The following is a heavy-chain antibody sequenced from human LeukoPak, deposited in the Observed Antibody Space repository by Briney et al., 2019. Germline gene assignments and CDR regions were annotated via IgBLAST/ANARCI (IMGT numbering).Heavy chain of an antibody. CDR1: GFTFDAHA. V-gene: IGHV3-9*01. CDR3: AKDITGGRSSPYFDS. Sequence: GGSLRLSCAASGFTFDAHAMHWVRQAPGKGLEWVSGISWNGGGMGYAVSVKGRFTISRDNAKNSLYLQMNSLRDEDTALYYCAKDITGGRSSPYFDSWGQGTLVTASS. CDR2: ISWNGGGM. J-gene: IGHJ4*02. D-gene: IGHD6-6*01.